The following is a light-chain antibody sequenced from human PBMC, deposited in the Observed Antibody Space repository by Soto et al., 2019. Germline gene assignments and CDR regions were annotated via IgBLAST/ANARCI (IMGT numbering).Light chain of an antibody. Sequence: ALRLTQSPSSFSASTGDRVSMTCRSSQSIGTYLAWYQQIPGRAPKLLIFAASTLQRGVPSRFSGSGSGTDFTLTISCLQPEDFATYYCQQYYIYPPSFGGGTKVDIK. CDR2: AAS. J-gene: IGKJ4*01. CDR3: QQYYIYPPS. CDR1: QSIGTY. V-gene: IGKV1-8*01.